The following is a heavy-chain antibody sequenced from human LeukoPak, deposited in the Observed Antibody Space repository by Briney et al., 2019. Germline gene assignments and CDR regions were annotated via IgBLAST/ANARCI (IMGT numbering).Heavy chain of an antibody. CDR2: IYYSGST. CDR3: AREGTGLYYYYGMDV. Sequence: NASETLSLTCTVSGGSISSYYWSWIRQPPGKGLEWIGYIYYSGSTNYNPSLKSRVTISVDTSKNQFSLKLGSVTAADTAVYYCAREGTGLYYYYGMDVWGQGTTVTVSS. CDR1: GGSISSYY. D-gene: IGHD2-21*01. V-gene: IGHV4-59*01. J-gene: IGHJ6*02.